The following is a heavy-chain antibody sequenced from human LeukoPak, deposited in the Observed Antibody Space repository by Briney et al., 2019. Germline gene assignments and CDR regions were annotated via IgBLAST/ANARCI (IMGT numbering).Heavy chain of an antibody. CDR3: ARDSVMVRGVLENYYYMDV. V-gene: IGHV1-8*02. CDR2: MNPNSGST. J-gene: IGHJ6*03. Sequence: GASVKVSCKASGYTFTSYDINWVRQATGQGLEWMGWMNPNSGSTGYAQKFQGRVTMTTDTSTSTAFMELRSLRSDDTAVYYCARDSVMVRGVLENYYYMDVWGKGTTVTVSS. D-gene: IGHD3-10*01. CDR1: GYTFTSYD.